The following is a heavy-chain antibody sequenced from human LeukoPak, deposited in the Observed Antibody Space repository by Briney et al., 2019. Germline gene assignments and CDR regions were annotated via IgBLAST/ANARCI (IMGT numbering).Heavy chain of an antibody. CDR3: ARNGDYSLDS. D-gene: IGHD4-17*01. CDR2: THHSGSS. Sequence: SETLSLTCAVYGGSFSAYYRSWIRQPPGQGLEWIWETHHSGSSSYNPPLKSRVTMSINTSKSQFSLRLTSVTAADTAIYYCARNGDYSLDSWGQGTLVTVSS. CDR1: GGSFSAYY. J-gene: IGHJ4*02. V-gene: IGHV4-34*10.